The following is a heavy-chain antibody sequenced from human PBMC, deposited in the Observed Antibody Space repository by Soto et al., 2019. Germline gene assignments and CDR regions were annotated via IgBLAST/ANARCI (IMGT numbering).Heavy chain of an antibody. D-gene: IGHD2-15*01. CDR3: ARSRMVDDFDY. J-gene: IGHJ4*02. Sequence: PSETLSLTCTVSGGSISSYYWSWIRQPPGKGLEWIGYIYYSGSTNYNPSLKSRVTISVDTSKNQFSLKLSSVTAADTAVYYCARSRMVDDFDYWGQGTLVTVSS. CDR2: IYYSGST. CDR1: GGSISSYY. V-gene: IGHV4-59*01.